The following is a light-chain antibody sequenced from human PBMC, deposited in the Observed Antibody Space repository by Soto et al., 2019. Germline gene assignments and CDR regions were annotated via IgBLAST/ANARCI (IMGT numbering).Light chain of an antibody. CDR2: EVS. CDR3: SSYTSNYTLEV. CDR1: SSDVGSYNR. Sequence: QSALTQPASVSGSPGQSITISCTGTSSDVGSYNRVSWYQQHPGKAPKLMIYEVSNRPSGVSNRFSGSKSGNTASLTISGLPAEDEADYYCSSYTSNYTLEVFGGGTKLTVL. V-gene: IGLV2-14*01. J-gene: IGLJ2*01.